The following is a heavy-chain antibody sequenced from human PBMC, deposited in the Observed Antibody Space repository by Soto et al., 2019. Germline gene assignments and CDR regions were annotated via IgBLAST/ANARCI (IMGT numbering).Heavy chain of an antibody. V-gene: IGHV3-30-3*01. CDR1: GFTFSSYA. Sequence: VQLVESGGGVVQPGRSLRLSCAASGFTFSSYAMHWVRQAPGKGLEWVAVISYDGSNKYYADSVKGRFTISRDNSKNTLYLQMNSLRAEDTAVYYCARDLSPPPYYYGMDVWGQRTTVTVSS. D-gene: IGHD3-16*02. CDR2: ISYDGSNK. CDR3: ARDLSPPPYYYGMDV. J-gene: IGHJ6*02.